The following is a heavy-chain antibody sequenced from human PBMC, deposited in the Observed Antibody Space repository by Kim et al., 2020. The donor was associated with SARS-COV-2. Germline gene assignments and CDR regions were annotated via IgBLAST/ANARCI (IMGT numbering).Heavy chain of an antibody. CDR1: GGSFSGYY. J-gene: IGHJ4*02. Sequence: SETLSLTCAVYGGSFSGYYWSWIRQPPGKGLEWIGEINHSGSTNYNPSLKSRVTISVDTSKNQFSLKLSSVTAADTAVYYCARVVYCSSTSCRPLDYCCQGTLVTVSS. CDR2: INHSGST. CDR3: ARVVYCSSTSCRPLDY. D-gene: IGHD2-2*01. V-gene: IGHV4-34*01.